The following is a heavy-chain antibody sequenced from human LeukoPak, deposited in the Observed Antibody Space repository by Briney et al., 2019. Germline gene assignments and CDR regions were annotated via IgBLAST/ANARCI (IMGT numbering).Heavy chain of an antibody. CDR2: TRHDGSND. CDR1: GFTFNTYG. J-gene: IGHJ4*02. D-gene: IGHD3-22*01. CDR3: ARSYDYDSSGTPDY. Sequence: GGSLRLSCAASGFTFNTYGMHWVRQAPGKGLEWVAFTRHDGSNDYYTDSVKGRFTISRDNSKNTLYLQMNSLRAEDTAVYYCARSYDYDSSGTPDYWGQGTLVTVSS. V-gene: IGHV3-30*02.